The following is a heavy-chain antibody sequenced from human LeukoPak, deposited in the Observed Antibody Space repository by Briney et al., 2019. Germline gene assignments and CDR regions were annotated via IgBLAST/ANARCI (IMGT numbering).Heavy chain of an antibody. CDR2: ISGSGGST. CDR1: GFTFSSYA. J-gene: IGHJ4*02. V-gene: IGHV3-23*01. Sequence: GGSLRLSCAASGFTFSSYAMSWVRQAPGKGLEWVPAISGSGGSTYYADSVKGRFTISRDNSKNTLYLQMNSLRAEDTAVYYCARGGYSSSWYRFDYWGQGTLVTVSS. CDR3: ARGGYSSSWYRFDY. D-gene: IGHD6-13*01.